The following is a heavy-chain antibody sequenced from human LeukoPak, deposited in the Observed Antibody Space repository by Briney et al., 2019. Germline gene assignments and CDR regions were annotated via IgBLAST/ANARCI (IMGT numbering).Heavy chain of an antibody. V-gene: IGHV4-39*01. CDR3: ARVGQQWLVAGWFDP. D-gene: IGHD6-19*01. Sequence: SETLSLTCTVSGGSISSSSYYWGWIRQPPGKGLEWVGSIYYSGSTYYNPSLKSRVTISVDTSKNQFSLKLSSVTAADTAVYYCARVGQQWLVAGWFDPWGQGTLVTVSS. CDR2: IYYSGST. CDR1: GGSISSSSYY. J-gene: IGHJ5*02.